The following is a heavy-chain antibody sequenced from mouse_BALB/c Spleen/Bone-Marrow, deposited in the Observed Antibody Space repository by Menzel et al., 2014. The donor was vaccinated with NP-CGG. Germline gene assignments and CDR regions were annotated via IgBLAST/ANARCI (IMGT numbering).Heavy chain of an antibody. CDR3: ARDGGNRAWFAY. J-gene: IGHJ3*01. CDR2: VWGDGST. CDR1: GLSLTGYG. D-gene: IGHD2-1*01. Sequence: VKLMESGPGLVAPSQSLSITCTVSGLSLTGYGGNWVRQPPGKGLEWLGMVWGDGSTDYNSALKSRLSISKDNSKSQVCLKMNSLQTDDTARYYCARDGGNRAWFAYWGQGTLVTVSA. V-gene: IGHV2-6-7*01.